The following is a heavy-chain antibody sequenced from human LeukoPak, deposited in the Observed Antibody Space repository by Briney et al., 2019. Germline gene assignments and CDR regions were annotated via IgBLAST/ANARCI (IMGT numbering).Heavy chain of an antibody. CDR2: IGIDSGNT. J-gene: IGHJ4*02. Sequence: GGSLRLSCAASGFTFSDYSMNWVRQAPGKGLEGISYIGIDSGNTNYADSVKGRFTISGDKAKNSLYLQMNSLRVEDTAVYYCARDYKYAFDNWGQGTLVTVSS. CDR3: ARDYKYAFDN. V-gene: IGHV3-48*01. D-gene: IGHD5-24*01. CDR1: GFTFSDYS.